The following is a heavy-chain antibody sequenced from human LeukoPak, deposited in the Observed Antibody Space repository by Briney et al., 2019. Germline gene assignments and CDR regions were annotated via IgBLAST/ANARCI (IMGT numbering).Heavy chain of an antibody. CDR1: GFTFSSYA. CDR2: ISGSGGST. D-gene: IGHD2-21*02. V-gene: IGHV3-23*01. Sequence: GGSLRLSCAASGFTFSSYAMSWVRQAPGKGLEWVSAISGSGGSTYYEDSVKGRFTISRENSKNTLYLQMNSLRAEDTAVYYCAKGISSIVVVTTFDYWGQGTLVTVSS. CDR3: AKGISSIVVVTTFDY. J-gene: IGHJ4*02.